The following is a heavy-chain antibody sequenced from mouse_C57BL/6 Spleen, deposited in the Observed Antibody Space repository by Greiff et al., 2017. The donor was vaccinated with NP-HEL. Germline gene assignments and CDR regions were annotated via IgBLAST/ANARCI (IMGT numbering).Heavy chain of an antibody. Sequence: VQLQQSGAELVKPGASVKLSCKASGYTFTSYWMQWVKQRPGQGLEWIGEIDPSDRYTNYNQKFKGKATLIVDTSSSTAYMQLSSLTSGDSAVYYCARTYDGYYEDYWGQGTTLTVAS. CDR3: ARTYDGYYEDY. CDR2: IDPSDRYT. V-gene: IGHV1-50*01. CDR1: GYTFTSYW. D-gene: IGHD2-3*01. J-gene: IGHJ2*01.